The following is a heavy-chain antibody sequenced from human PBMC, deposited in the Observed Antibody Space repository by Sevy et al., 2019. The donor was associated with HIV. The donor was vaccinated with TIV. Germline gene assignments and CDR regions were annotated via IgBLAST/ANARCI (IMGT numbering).Heavy chain of an antibody. D-gene: IGHD3-10*01. CDR1: GFTFSSYW. V-gene: IGHV3-7*01. CDR3: VRGVQRFDY. J-gene: IGHJ4*02. Sequence: GGSPRLSCAASGFTFSSYWMSWVRQAPGKGLEWVASRKQDGSERYYVDSVKGRFTISRDNTKNTLYLQMDSLRVEDTGEYYCVRGVQRFDYWGQGTLVTVSS. CDR2: RKQDGSER.